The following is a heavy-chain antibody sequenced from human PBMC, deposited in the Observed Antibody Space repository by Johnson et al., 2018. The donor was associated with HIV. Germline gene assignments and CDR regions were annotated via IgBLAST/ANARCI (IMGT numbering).Heavy chain of an antibody. D-gene: IGHD6-13*01. CDR2: IKQDGSEK. V-gene: IGHV3-7*05. Sequence: VQLVESGGGVVRPGGSLRLSCAASGFTFDDYGMSWVRQAPGKGLEWVANIKQDGSEKYYVDSVKGRFTISRDNAKNSLYLQMNSLRAEDTAVYYCARDQITAVGNDAFDIWGQGTMVTVSS. CDR1: GFTFDDYG. J-gene: IGHJ3*02. CDR3: ARDQITAVGNDAFDI.